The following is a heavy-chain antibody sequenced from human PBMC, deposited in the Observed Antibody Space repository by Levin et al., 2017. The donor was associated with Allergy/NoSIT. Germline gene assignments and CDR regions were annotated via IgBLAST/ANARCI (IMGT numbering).Heavy chain of an antibody. CDR1: GFTFSSYA. CDR3: AKDGYDFWSGYPLDY. J-gene: IGHJ4*02. CDR2: ISGSSGST. Sequence: GGSLRLSCAASGFTFSSYAMSWVRQAPGEGLEWVSSISGSSGSTYYADSVKGRFTISRDNSKNTLYLQMNSLRAEDTAVYYCAKDGYDFWSGYPLDYWGQGTLVTVSS. V-gene: IGHV3-23*01. D-gene: IGHD3-3*01.